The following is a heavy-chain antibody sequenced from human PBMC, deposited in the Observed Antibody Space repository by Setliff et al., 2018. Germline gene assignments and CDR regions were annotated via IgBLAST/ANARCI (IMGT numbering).Heavy chain of an antibody. CDR3: ARGWGSGWSKEGAFDI. J-gene: IGHJ3*02. D-gene: IGHD6-19*01. CDR1: GGSFSGYY. CDR2: INHSGST. V-gene: IGHV4-34*01. Sequence: SETLSLTCAVYGGSFSGYYWSWLRQPPGKGLEWIGEINHSGSTNYNPSLKSRVSISVDTSKNQFSLKLSSVTAADTAVYYCARGWGSGWSKEGAFDIWGQGTMVTVSS.